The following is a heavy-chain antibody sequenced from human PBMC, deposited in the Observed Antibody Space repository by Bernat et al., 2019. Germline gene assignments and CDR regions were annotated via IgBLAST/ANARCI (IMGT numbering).Heavy chain of an antibody. V-gene: IGHV3-30*03. Sequence: VQLVESGGGLVKPGGSLRLSCAASGFTFSSYGMHWVRQAPGKGLEWVAVISYDGSNKYYADSVKGRFTISRDNSKNTLYLQMNSLRAEDTAVYYCARDYYYDSSGYYRYWGQGTLVTVSS. D-gene: IGHD3-22*01. J-gene: IGHJ4*02. CDR3: ARDYYYDSSGYYRY. CDR2: ISYDGSNK. CDR1: GFTFSSYG.